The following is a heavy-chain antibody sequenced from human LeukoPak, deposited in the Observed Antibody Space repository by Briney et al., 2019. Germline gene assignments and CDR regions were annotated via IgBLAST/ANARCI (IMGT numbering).Heavy chain of an antibody. CDR1: GFTFSSYG. V-gene: IGHV3-23*01. J-gene: IGHJ4*02. D-gene: IGHD6-19*01. Sequence: GGSLRLSCAASGFTFSSYGMSWVRQAPGKGLEWVSAISGSGGSTYYADSVKGRFTISRDNAKNSLYLQMNSLRAEDTAVYYCARDSSSGWPAGSYYFDYWGQGTLVTVSS. CDR2: ISGSGGST. CDR3: ARDSSSGWPAGSYYFDY.